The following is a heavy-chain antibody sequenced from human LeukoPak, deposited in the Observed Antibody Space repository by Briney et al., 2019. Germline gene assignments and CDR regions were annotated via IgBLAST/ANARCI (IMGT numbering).Heavy chain of an antibody. V-gene: IGHV3-23*01. Sequence: GGSLRLSCAASGFTFSSYAMSWVRQAPGKGLEWVSAISGSGGSTYYADSVKGRFTISRDNSKNTLYLQMNSLRAEDTAVYYCAKAAFLNYDILTGYYSGMNYWGQGTLVTVSS. CDR3: AKAAFLNYDILTGYYSGMNY. D-gene: IGHD3-9*01. CDR1: GFTFSSYA. J-gene: IGHJ4*02. CDR2: ISGSGGST.